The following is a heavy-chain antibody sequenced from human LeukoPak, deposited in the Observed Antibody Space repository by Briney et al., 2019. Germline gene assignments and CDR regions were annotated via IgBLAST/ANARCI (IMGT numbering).Heavy chain of an antibody. D-gene: IGHD2-15*01. J-gene: IGHJ4*02. V-gene: IGHV3-33*01. Sequence: PGGSLRLSCAASGFTFSSYGMHWVRQAPGKGLEWVAVIWHDGANKYYADPVKGRFTVPRDNSKNTLSLQMDSLRAEDSAAYYCARDRGSDDPIDYWGQGILVTVSS. CDR2: IWHDGANK. CDR3: ARDRGSDDPIDY. CDR1: GFTFSSYG.